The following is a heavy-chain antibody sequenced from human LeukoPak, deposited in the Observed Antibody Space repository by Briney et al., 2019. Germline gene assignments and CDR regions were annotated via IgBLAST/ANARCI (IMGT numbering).Heavy chain of an antibody. CDR3: VRDWYYAPDY. J-gene: IGHJ4*02. Sequence: PGGSLRLSCSVSAFTFNTFDNFAMNWVRQAPGKGLEWVAAISESGASTYYAASVKGRFTISRDNSENTLYLQMNSLRVEDTAVYYCVRDWYYAPDYWGQGTLVTVSS. CDR2: ISESGAST. V-gene: IGHV3-23*01. CDR1: AFTFNTFDNFA. D-gene: IGHD2-2*01.